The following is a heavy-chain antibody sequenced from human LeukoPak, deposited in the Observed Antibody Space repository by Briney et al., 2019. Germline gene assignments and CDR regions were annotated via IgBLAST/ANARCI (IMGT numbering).Heavy chain of an antibody. CDR1: GFTFSSYW. V-gene: IGHV3-7*01. CDR2: IKQDGSEK. Sequence: PGGSLRLSCAASGFTFSSYWMSWVRQAPGKGLEWVANIKQDGSEKYYADSVKGRFTISRDNAKNSLYLQMNSLRAEDTAVYYCARVGNCSGGSCYEDYYYYGMDVWGQGTTVTVSS. CDR3: ARVGNCSGGSCYEDYYYYGMDV. J-gene: IGHJ6*02. D-gene: IGHD2-15*01.